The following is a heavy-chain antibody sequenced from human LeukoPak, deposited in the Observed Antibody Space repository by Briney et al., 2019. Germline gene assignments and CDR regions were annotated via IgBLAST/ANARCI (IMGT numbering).Heavy chain of an antibody. V-gene: IGHV1-18*01. CDR2: ISAYNGNT. Sequence: GVSVKVSCKASGYTFTSYGISWVRQAPGQGLEWMGWISAYNGNTNYVQKLQGRVTMSTDTSTSTAYMELRRPRSDDTAVYYCARGYVVVVVAATGGGDAFDIWGQGTMVSVSS. CDR1: GYTFTSYG. J-gene: IGHJ3*02. CDR3: ARGYVVVVVAATGGGDAFDI. D-gene: IGHD2-15*01.